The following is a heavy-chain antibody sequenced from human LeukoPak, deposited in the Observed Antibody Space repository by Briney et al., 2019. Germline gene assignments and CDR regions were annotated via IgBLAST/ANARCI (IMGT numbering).Heavy chain of an antibody. CDR2: ISHSGTT. CDR1: GDSFRAYS. CDR3: ASIDCTSIRCSHSGIDF. J-gene: IGHJ4*02. Sequence: PSETLSLTCAVYGDSFRAYSWGWIRQPPGEGLEWIGEISHSGTTNYNPSLKNRVTISADTSKNQFSLDLNSVTAADTAVYYCASIDCTSIRCSHSGIDFWGQGTLVTVSS. D-gene: IGHD2-2*01. V-gene: IGHV4-34*01.